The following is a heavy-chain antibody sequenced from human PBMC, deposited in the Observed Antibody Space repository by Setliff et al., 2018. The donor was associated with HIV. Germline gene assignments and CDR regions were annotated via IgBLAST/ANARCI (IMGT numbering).Heavy chain of an antibody. CDR3: ARGGSGYTSSWYPLPFDY. CDR1: GGSISSSSYY. CDR2: IYYSGSV. Sequence: PSETLSLTCTVSGGSISSSSYYWGWIRQPPGKGLEWIGSIYYSGSVYYNPSLKSRVTISLDTSKNQVSLKLSSVTAADTAIYYCARGGSGYTSSWYPLPFDYWGQGTLVTVSS. J-gene: IGHJ4*02. D-gene: IGHD6-13*01. V-gene: IGHV4-39*07.